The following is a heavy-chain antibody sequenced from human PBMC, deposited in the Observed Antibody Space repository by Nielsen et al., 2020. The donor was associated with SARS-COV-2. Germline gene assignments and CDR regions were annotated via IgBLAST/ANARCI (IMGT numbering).Heavy chain of an antibody. V-gene: IGHV5-10-1*01. CDR1: GDGLSSYW. CDR3: ARHSNYYGSGTMSGWFEP. Sequence: GESLKISCKASGDGLSSYWISWVRQMPGKGPEWMGRIDPSDSYINYSPSFQGHVTISADKSISTAYLQWSSLKASDTAMYYCARHSNYYGSGTMSGWFEPWGQGTLVTVSS. D-gene: IGHD3-10*01. CDR2: IDPSDSYI. J-gene: IGHJ5*02.